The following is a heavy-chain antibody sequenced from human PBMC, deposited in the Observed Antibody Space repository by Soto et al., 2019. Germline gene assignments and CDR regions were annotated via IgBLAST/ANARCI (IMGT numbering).Heavy chain of an antibody. Sequence: EVHLLESGGDVVQPGRSLRLSCAASGFTFSNYAMNWIRQAPGKGLEWLSSISANGRNAYYADSVKGRFTISRDRSKNTLYLQLDSLRVEDTAIYFCAKVCYQSLTVVEGFDYWGQGTLVTVSS. CDR3: AKVCYQSLTVVEGFDY. D-gene: IGHD3-22*01. V-gene: IGHV3-23*01. CDR2: ISANGRNA. J-gene: IGHJ4*02. CDR1: GFTFSNYA.